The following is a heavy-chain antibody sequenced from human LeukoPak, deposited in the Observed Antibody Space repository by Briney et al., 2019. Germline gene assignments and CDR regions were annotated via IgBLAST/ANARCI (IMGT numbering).Heavy chain of an antibody. CDR2: IKSKTDDGTA. Sequence: AGGSLRLSCTASGITFNNAWMSWVRQAPGKGLEWIGRIKSKTDDGTADYAASVKGRFTISRDDSINTLYLHLNSLRAEDTAVYYCARDIMVYALYGMDVWGQGTTVTVSS. J-gene: IGHJ6*02. CDR3: ARDIMVYALYGMDV. CDR1: GITFNNAW. V-gene: IGHV3-15*01. D-gene: IGHD2-8*01.